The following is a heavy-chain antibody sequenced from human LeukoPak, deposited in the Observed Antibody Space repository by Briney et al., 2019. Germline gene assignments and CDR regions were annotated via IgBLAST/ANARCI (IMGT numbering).Heavy chain of an antibody. D-gene: IGHD6-13*01. CDR1: GGSFSGYY. CDR3: ARGELTAAAGTRNNWFDP. V-gene: IGHV4-34*01. CDR2: INHSGST. J-gene: IGHJ5*02. Sequence: SETLSLTCAVYGGSFSGYYWSWIRQPPGKGLEWIGEINHSGSTNYNPSLKSRVTISVDTSKNQFSLKLSSVTAADTAVYYCARGELTAAAGTRNNWFDPWGQGTLVTVSS.